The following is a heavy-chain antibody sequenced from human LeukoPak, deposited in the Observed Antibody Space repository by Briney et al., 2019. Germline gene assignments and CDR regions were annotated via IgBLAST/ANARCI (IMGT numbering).Heavy chain of an antibody. Sequence: GGSLRLSCSASGFTFNSYAMHWVRQAPGKGLEPVSAINSDGGNTYYADSVKGRFTISRDNSNNTLYLQMSSLRAEDTAVYYYVKRDAYDSSGYYGNWGQGTLVTVSS. CDR3: VKRDAYDSSGYYGN. CDR2: INSDGGNT. V-gene: IGHV3-64D*06. D-gene: IGHD3-22*01. J-gene: IGHJ4*02. CDR1: GFTFNSYA.